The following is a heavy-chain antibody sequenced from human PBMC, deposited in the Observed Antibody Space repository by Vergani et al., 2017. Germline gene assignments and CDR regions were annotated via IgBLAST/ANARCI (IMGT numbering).Heavy chain of an antibody. CDR3: ARGARIVGATRGAFDI. Sequence: QVQLQESGPGLVKPSETLSLTCTVSGGSISSYYWSWIRQPPGKGLEWIGYIYYSGSTNYNPSLKSRVTISVDTSKNQFSLKLSSVTAADTAVYYCARGARIVGATRGAFDIWGQGTMVTVSS. CDR2: IYYSGST. CDR1: GGSISSYY. V-gene: IGHV4-59*01. J-gene: IGHJ3*02. D-gene: IGHD1-26*01.